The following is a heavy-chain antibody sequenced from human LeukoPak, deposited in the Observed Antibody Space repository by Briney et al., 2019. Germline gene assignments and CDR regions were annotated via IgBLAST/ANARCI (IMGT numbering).Heavy chain of an antibody. CDR1: GFTFDDYG. D-gene: IGHD6-13*01. Sequence: GGSLRLSCAASGFTFDDYGMTWVRQAPGKGLEWVSGINWNGGSTGYAGSVKGRFTISRDNAKNSLYLQMNSLRAEDTAVYYCASHAPGSSWYYWGQGTLVTVSS. CDR2: INWNGGST. J-gene: IGHJ4*02. CDR3: ASHAPGSSWYY. V-gene: IGHV3-20*04.